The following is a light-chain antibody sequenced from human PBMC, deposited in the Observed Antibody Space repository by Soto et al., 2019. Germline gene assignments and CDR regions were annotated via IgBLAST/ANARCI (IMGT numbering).Light chain of an antibody. J-gene: IGLJ3*02. CDR2: EDN. V-gene: IGLV6-57*01. Sequence: NFMLTQPPSVSGSPGKTVILSCTRSTGSIATNYVQWYQQRPGSSPTTVIFEDNKRPSGVPDRFSGSIDRSSNSASLTISGLKTEDEADYYCQSYDVSRGVFGGGTKLTVL. CDR1: TGSIATNY. CDR3: QSYDVSRGV.